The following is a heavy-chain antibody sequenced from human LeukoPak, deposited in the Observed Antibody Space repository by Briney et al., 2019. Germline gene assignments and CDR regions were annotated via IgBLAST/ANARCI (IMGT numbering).Heavy chain of an antibody. CDR3: ASLSDPEGDYDSRWDY. V-gene: IGHV3-30*04. Sequence: PGGSLRLSCAASGFTFSSYAMHWVRQAPGKGLEWVAVISYDGSNKYYADSVKGRFTISRDNSKNTLYLQMNSLRAEDTAVYYCASLSDPEGDYDSRWDYWGQGTLVTVSS. J-gene: IGHJ4*02. CDR2: ISYDGSNK. CDR1: GFTFSSYA. D-gene: IGHD3-22*01.